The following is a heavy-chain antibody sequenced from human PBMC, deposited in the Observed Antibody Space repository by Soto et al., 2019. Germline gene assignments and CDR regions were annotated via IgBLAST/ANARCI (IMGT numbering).Heavy chain of an antibody. CDR1: GYTFTKYI. CDR2: INAGKGNT. J-gene: IGHJ6*02. CDR3: AREGNYDILTGYSYYYYGMDV. D-gene: IGHD3-9*01. Sequence: ASVKVSCKASGYTFTKYIIHWVRQAPVQSLEWMGWINAGKGNTKYSQKFQGRVTITRDKSASKSYMDLSSLRSEDTAVYYCAREGNYDILTGYSYYYYGMDVWGQGTTVTVSS. V-gene: IGHV1-3*01.